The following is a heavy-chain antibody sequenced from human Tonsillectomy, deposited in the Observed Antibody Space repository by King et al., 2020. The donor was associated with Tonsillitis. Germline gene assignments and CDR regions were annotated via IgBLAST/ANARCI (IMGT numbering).Heavy chain of an antibody. J-gene: IGHJ3*02. V-gene: IGHV4-59*08. D-gene: IGHD2-21*02. Sequence: VQLQESGPGLVKPSETLSLTCTVAGGSISSYYWSWIRQSPGKGLEWIGYIFNGGSTNYNPSLKSRTTISVDTSKDQLSLKLNSVTAADTAVYYWARPFGGDFAFDIWDQGTMVIVSA. CDR3: ARPFGGDFAFDI. CDR2: IFNGGST. CDR1: GGSISSYY.